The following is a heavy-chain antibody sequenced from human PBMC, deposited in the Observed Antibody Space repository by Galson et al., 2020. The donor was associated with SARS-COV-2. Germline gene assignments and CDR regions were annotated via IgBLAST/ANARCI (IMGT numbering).Heavy chain of an antibody. CDR3: AKDPHYGTDLIDY. CDR1: GFTFSSYG. CDR2: ISYDGSNK. Sequence: GESLKISCAASGFTFSSYGMYWVRQAPGKGLEWVAVISYDGSNKYYADSVKGRFTISRDNSKNTLYLQMNSLRAEDTAVYYCAKDPHYGTDLIDYWGQGTLVTVSS. D-gene: IGHD3-16*01. V-gene: IGHV3-30*18. J-gene: IGHJ4*02.